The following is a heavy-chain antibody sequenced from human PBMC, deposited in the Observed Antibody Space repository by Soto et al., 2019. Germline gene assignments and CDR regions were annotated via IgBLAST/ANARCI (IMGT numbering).Heavy chain of an antibody. J-gene: IGHJ5*02. CDR2: IYYTGKT. D-gene: IGHD2-2*01. CDR1: GDYIHVGGYY. CDR3: GRDLTSNANCIDP. V-gene: IGHV4-30-4*01. Sequence: SETLSLTCSVSGDYIHVGGYYWTWIRQRPGKGLEWMGYIYYTGKTYYNPSLESRLTMSVDRSKNQFSLRLTSVTAADTAVYLCGRDLTSNANCIDPWGQGTLVTVSS.